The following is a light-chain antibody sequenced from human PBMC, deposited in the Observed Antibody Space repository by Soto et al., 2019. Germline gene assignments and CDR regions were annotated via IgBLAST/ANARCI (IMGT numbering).Light chain of an antibody. Sequence: QSALTQPPSASGSPGQSVTISCTGTSSDVGGYNYVSWYQQHPGKAPKLMIYEVSKRPSGVPDRFSGSKSGNTASLTVSGLQAEDEADYYYSSYAGSNNPFGGGTKLTVL. CDR3: SSYAGSNNP. V-gene: IGLV2-8*01. J-gene: IGLJ2*01. CDR2: EVS. CDR1: SSDVGGYNY.